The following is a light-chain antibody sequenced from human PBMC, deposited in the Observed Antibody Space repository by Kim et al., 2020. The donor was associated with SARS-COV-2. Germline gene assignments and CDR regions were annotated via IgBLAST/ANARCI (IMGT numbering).Light chain of an antibody. Sequence: LSPGERATLSCRASQSITSDSLAWYQQKPGQAPRLLIYGVSVRATGIPDRFRGSGSGTDFTLTISRLGPEDSAVYFCQQYLSSRTFGQGTKVEIK. J-gene: IGKJ1*01. CDR1: QSITSDS. CDR3: QQYLSSRT. CDR2: GVS. V-gene: IGKV3-20*01.